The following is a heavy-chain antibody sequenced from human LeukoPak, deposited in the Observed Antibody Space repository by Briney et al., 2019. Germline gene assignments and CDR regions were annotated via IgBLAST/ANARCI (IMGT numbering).Heavy chain of an antibody. J-gene: IGHJ3*02. D-gene: IGHD6-19*01. CDR3: ARVGAVAGAFDI. Sequence: PGGSLRLSCAASGFTFDDYGMSWVRQAPGKGLEWVSVIYSGGSTYYADSVKGRFTISRDNSKNTLYLQMNSLRAEDTAVYYCARVGAVAGAFDIWGQGTMVTVSS. V-gene: IGHV3-66*01. CDR1: GFTFDDYG. CDR2: IYSGGST.